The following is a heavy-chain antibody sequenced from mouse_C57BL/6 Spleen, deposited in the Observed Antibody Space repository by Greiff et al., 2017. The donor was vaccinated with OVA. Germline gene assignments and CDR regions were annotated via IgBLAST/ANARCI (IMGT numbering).Heavy chain of an antibody. CDR1: GYAFTNYL. J-gene: IGHJ2*01. CDR2: INPGSGGT. D-gene: IGHD3-2*02. Sequence: VKLMESGAELVRPGTSVKVSCKASGYAFTNYLIEWVKQRPGQGLEWIGVINPGSGGTNYNEKFKGKATLTADKSSSTAYMQLSSLTSEDSAVYFCARETAQATGFDYWGQGTTLTVSS. V-gene: IGHV1-54*01. CDR3: ARETAQATGFDY.